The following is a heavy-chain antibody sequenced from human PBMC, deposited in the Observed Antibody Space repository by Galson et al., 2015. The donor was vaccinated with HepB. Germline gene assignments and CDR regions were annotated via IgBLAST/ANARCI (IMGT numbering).Heavy chain of an antibody. CDR3: ARDQSKWLTANDYDTHV. V-gene: IGHV3-21*06. CDR2: ISSSGSHI. D-gene: IGHD6-19*01. J-gene: IGHJ6*02. CDR1: GFSFSSYS. Sequence: SLRLSCAASGFSFSSYSMYWVRQAPGKGLEWISPISSSGSHINYADSVKGRFTISRDNAKNSLFLQMNSLTAQDTAVYYCARDQSKWLTANDYDTHVWGQRTTVTVSS.